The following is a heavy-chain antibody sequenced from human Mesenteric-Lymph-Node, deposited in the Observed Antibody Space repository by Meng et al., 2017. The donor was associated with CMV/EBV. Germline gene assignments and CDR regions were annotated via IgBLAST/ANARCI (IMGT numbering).Heavy chain of an antibody. CDR3: ARGKYFSDTVGYIPVFYP. J-gene: IGHJ5*02. D-gene: IGHD3-22*01. CDR2: VYYSGYT. Sequence: VGRGDYYWSWIRQTPGQVLEWIGYVYYSGYTFSKTALRSRVTISVATSKSRFSLMLNSVTAAGAAVYYCARGKYFSDTVGYIPVFYPWGQGSLVTVSS. V-gene: IGHV4-30-4*01. CDR1: VGRGDYY.